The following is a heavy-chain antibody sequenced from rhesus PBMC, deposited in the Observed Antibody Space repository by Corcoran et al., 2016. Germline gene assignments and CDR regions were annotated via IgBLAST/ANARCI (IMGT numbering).Heavy chain of an antibody. D-gene: IGHD6-25*01. V-gene: IGHV4-173*01. J-gene: IGHJ4*01. Sequence: QLQLQESGPGLVKPSETLSLTCAVSGGSISSNYWSWIRQPPGKGLECIGRISGIGGSTDYNPSLKSRVTISTCTSKNQFSLKLSSVTAADTAVYYCARVVYSGSPIFDYWGQGVLVTVSS. CDR2: ISGIGGST. CDR1: GGSISSNY. CDR3: ARVVYSGSPIFDY.